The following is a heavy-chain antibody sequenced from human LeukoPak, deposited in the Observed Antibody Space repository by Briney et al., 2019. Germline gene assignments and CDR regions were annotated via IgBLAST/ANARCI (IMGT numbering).Heavy chain of an antibody. CDR3: ARAGRDGYKILGYINY. J-gene: IGHJ4*02. CDR1: GFTFTNYA. Sequence: GGSLRLSCAASGFTFTNYALSWVRQAPGKGLEWVSVISGSGDSTYYADSVKGRFTISRDNSKNTLYLQMNSLRAEDTAVYYCARAGRDGYKILGYINYWGQGTLVTVSS. V-gene: IGHV3-23*01. D-gene: IGHD5-24*01. CDR2: ISGSGDST.